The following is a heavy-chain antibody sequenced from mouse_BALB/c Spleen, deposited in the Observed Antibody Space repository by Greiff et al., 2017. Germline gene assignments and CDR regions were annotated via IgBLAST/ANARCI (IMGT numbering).Heavy chain of an antibody. CDR1: GYSITSDYA. D-gene: IGHD1-1*01. Sequence: EVKLLESGPGLVKPSQSLSLTCTVTGYSITSDYAWNWIRQFPGNKLEWMGYISYSGSTSYNPSLKSRISITRDTSKNQFFLQLNSVTTEDTATYYCAREELRKGDYFDYWGQGTTLTVSS. CDR2: ISYSGST. J-gene: IGHJ2*01. CDR3: AREELRKGDYFDY. V-gene: IGHV3-2*02.